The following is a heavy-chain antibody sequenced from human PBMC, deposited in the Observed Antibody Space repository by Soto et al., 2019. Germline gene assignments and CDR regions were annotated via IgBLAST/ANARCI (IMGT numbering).Heavy chain of an antibody. CDR1: GFTFSDYY. CDR3: ARQRNIAAAGTSFGY. V-gene: IGHV3-11*01. CDR2: ISSSGSTI. Sequence: PGGSLRLSCAASGFTFSDYYMSWIRQAPGKGLEWVSYISSSGSTIYYADSVKGRFTISRDNAKNSLYLQMNSLRAEDTAVYYCARQRNIAAAGTSFGYWGQGTLVTVSS. J-gene: IGHJ4*02. D-gene: IGHD6-13*01.